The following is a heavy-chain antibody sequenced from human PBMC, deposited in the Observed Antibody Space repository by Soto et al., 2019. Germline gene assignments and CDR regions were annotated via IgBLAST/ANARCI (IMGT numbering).Heavy chain of an antibody. J-gene: IGHJ6*02. D-gene: IGHD3-3*01. CDR3: AKDLLSSGLMPMDV. CDR1: GFTFSSYG. Sequence: GGSLRLSCAASGFTFSSYGMHWVRQAPGKGLEWVAVISYDGINKYYADSVKSRFTISRDNSKNTLYLQMNSLRAEDTAVYYCAKDLLSSGLMPMDVWGQGTTVTVSS. V-gene: IGHV3-30*18. CDR2: ISYDGINK.